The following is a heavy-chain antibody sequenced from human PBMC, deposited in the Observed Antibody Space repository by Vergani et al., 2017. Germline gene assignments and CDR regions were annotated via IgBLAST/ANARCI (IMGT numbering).Heavy chain of an antibody. V-gene: IGHV1-2*02. CDR2: INPYNGDT. CDR1: GYTFTAYY. CDR3: ARYLRAGYGMGY. J-gene: IGHJ4*02. Sequence: QVHLVQSGPEVQKPGASVTVSCKPSGYTFTAYYLHWVRQAPGQGLEWVGWINPYNGDTKYSQDFEGRVTMSRDTSSNTAYMEVSSLRSDDTAVYYCARYLRAGYGMGYWGQGTLVTVSS. D-gene: IGHD3-10*02.